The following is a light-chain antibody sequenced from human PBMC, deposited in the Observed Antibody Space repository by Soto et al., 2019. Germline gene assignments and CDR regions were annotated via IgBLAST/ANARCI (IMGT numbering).Light chain of an antibody. CDR2: DVS. Sequence: QSALTQPRSVSGSPGQSVTISCTGTSSDVGGYNYVSWYQQHPGKAPKLMIYDVSKRPSGVPDRFSGSKSGNTASLTISGLQAEDEADYYCCSYAGSYSFYVFGKGTKLTVL. V-gene: IGLV2-11*01. CDR3: CSYAGSYSFYV. J-gene: IGLJ1*01. CDR1: SSDVGGYNY.